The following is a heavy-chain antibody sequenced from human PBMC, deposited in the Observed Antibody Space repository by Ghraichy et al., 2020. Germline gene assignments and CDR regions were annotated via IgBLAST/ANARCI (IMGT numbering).Heavy chain of an antibody. J-gene: IGHJ4*02. Sequence: GGSLRLSCAASGFTFVNYAMHWVRQAPGKGLEWVAVIWYDGSNKYYADSVKGRFTISRDNSKNILFLQMNSLRAEDTAVYYCARALVRGVVRDWGQGTLVTVSS. CDR1: GFTFVNYA. V-gene: IGHV3-30-3*01. D-gene: IGHD3-10*01. CDR2: IWYDGSNK. CDR3: ARALVRGVVRD.